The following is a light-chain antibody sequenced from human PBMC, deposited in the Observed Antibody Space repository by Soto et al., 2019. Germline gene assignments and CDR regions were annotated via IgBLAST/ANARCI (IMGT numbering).Light chain of an antibody. Sequence: EIMLTKSPGTLSLSPGERATLSCRASQSVSSSYLAWYQQKPGQAPRLLIYGASSRATGIPDRFSGSGSGTDFILTISRLEPEDFAVYYCQQYGRSPWTFGQGTKVDIK. CDR2: GAS. J-gene: IGKJ1*01. V-gene: IGKV3-20*01. CDR1: QSVSSSY. CDR3: QQYGRSPWT.